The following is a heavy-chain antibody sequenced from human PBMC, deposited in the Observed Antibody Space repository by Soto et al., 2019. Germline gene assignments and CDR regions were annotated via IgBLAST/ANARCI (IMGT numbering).Heavy chain of an antibody. V-gene: IGHV4-30-2*01. Sequence: SETLSLTCAVSSGSISSGGYSWSWIRQPPGKGLEWIGYIYHSGSTYYNPSLKSRVTISVDRSENQFSLKLSSVTAADTAVYYCASYKTQYYFDYWGQGTLVTVSS. D-gene: IGHD1-1*01. CDR1: SGSISSGGYS. CDR3: ASYKTQYYFDY. CDR2: IYHSGST. J-gene: IGHJ4*02.